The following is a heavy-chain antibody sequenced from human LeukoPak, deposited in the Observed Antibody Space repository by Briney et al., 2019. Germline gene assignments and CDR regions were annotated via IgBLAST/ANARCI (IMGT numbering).Heavy chain of an antibody. CDR1: GYTFTSYG. V-gene: IGHV1-2*02. Sequence: ASVKVSCKASGYTFTSYGISWVRQAPGQGLEWMGWINPNSGGTNYAQKFQGRVTMTRDTSISTAYMELSRLRSDDTAVYYCARDPADPITIFGVVITRAHDDYYFDYWGQGTLVTVSS. D-gene: IGHD3-3*01. J-gene: IGHJ4*02. CDR3: ARDPADPITIFGVVITRAHDDYYFDY. CDR2: INPNSGGT.